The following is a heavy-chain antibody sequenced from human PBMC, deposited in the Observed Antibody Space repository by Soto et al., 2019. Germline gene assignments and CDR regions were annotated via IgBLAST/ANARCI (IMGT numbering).Heavy chain of an antibody. Sequence: GGSLRLSCAASGFTFSSYGMHWVRQAPGKGLEWVAVIWYDGSNKYYADSVKGRFTISRDNSKNTLYLQMNSLRAEDTAVYYCARDTHVDTAMVRAFDYWGQGTLVTVS. D-gene: IGHD5-18*01. CDR3: ARDTHVDTAMVRAFDY. CDR1: GFTFSSYG. J-gene: IGHJ4*02. V-gene: IGHV3-33*01. CDR2: IWYDGSNK.